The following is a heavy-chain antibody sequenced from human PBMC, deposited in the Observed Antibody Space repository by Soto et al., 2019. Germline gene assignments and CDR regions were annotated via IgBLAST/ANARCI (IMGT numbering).Heavy chain of an antibody. D-gene: IGHD3-22*01. J-gene: IGHJ3*02. CDR3: ARVNVRYYDSSGYLRAFDI. CDR1: GYTFTSYG. V-gene: IGHV1-18*01. CDR2: ISAYNGNT. Sequence: ASVTVSCKASGYTFTSYGISWVRQAPGQGLEWMGWISAYNGNTNYAQKLQGRVTMTTDTSTSTAYMELRSLRSDDTAVYYCARVNVRYYDSSGYLRAFDIWGQGTRVTVSS.